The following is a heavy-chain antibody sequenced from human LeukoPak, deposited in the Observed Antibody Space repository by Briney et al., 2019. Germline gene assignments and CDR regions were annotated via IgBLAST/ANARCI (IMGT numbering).Heavy chain of an antibody. Sequence: ASVKVSCKVPGYTLTELSMHWVRQAPGKGLEWMGGFDPEDGETIYAQKFQGRVTMTEDTSTDTAYMELSSLRSEDTAVYYCATASEVIISTYYFDYWGQGTLVTVSS. CDR2: FDPEDGET. CDR1: GYTLTELS. V-gene: IGHV1-24*01. CDR3: ATASEVIISTYYFDY. J-gene: IGHJ4*02. D-gene: IGHD3-3*01.